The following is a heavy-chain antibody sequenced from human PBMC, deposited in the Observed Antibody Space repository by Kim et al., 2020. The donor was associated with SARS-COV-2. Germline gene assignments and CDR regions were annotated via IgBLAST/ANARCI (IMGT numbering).Heavy chain of an antibody. J-gene: IGHJ4*02. D-gene: IGHD1-20*01. Sequence: TTDDAAPVKGRFTISRDDSKNTLYLQMNSLKTEDTAVYYCTLYVGRQPITWGQGTLVTVSS. V-gene: IGHV3-15*01. CDR3: TLYVGRQPIT. CDR2: TT.